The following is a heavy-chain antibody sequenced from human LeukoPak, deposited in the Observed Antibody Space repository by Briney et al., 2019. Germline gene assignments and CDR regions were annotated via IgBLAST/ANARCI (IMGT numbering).Heavy chain of an antibody. D-gene: IGHD2-2*01. CDR2: IYYSGST. CDR1: GGSISSYY. J-gene: IGHJ6*03. Sequence: ASETLSLTCTVSGGSISSYYWSWIRQPPGKGLEWIGHIYYSGSTNYNPSLKSRVTISVDTSKNQFSLKLSSVTAADTAVYYCARAEIVVVPANADYYYYYYMDIWGKGTTVTVSS. V-gene: IGHV4-59*01. CDR3: ARAEIVVVPANADYYYYYYMDI.